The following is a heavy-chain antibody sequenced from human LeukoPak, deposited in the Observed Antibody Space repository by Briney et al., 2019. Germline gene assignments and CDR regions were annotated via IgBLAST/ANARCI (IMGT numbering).Heavy chain of an antibody. CDR3: ARSGVVVPAAIYYYYYYMDV. J-gene: IGHJ6*03. V-gene: IGHV1-69*13. D-gene: IGHD2-2*02. CDR2: IIPIFGTA. Sequence: SVKVSCKASGGTFSSYAISWVRQAPGQGLEWMGGIIPIFGTANHAQKFQGRVTITADESTSTAYMELSSLRSEDTAVYYCARSGVVVPAAIYYYYYYMDVWGKGTTVTVSS. CDR1: GGTFSSYA.